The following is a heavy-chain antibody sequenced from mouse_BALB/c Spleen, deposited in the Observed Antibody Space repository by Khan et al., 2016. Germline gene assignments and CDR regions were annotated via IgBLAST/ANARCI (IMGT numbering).Heavy chain of an antibody. V-gene: IGHV2-9*02. CDR3: ASNYAMDY. Sequence: QVQLKESGPGLVAPSQSLSITCTVSGCSLTSYGVHWVRQPPGKGLEWLGVIWAGGSTNSNSALMSRLSISKDNSMSQVFLIMISLQTDDTAMYYCASNYAMDYWGQGTSVTVSS. CDR1: GCSLTSYG. J-gene: IGHJ4*01. CDR2: IWAGGST.